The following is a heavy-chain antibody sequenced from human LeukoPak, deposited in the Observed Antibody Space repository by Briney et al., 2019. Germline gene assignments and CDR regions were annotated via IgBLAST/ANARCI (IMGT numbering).Heavy chain of an antibody. CDR1: GGSIRSYY. CDR2: VFHTGDT. V-gene: IGHV4-59*08. Sequence: SETLSLTCTVSGGSIRSYYWSWIRQPPGKGLEWIGYVFHTGDTNYNPSLKSRGTISADTSKNQFSLKISSVTAADTAVYYCAGHHFSRPSEYWGQGTLVTVSS. D-gene: IGHD3-3*02. CDR3: AGHHFSRPSEY. J-gene: IGHJ4*02.